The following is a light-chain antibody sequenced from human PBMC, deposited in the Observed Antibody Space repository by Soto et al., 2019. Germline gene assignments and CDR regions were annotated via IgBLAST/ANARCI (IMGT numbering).Light chain of an antibody. CDR2: STN. Sequence: QTVVTQEPSFSVSPGRTVTLTCGLSSGSVSTSYYPTWYQQTPGPAPRTLIYSTNTRSSGVPDRFSGSILGNKAALTITGAQADDESDYYCVLYMGSGISVFGGGTKVTVL. V-gene: IGLV8-61*01. CDR1: SGSVSTSYY. CDR3: VLYMGSGISV. J-gene: IGLJ3*02.